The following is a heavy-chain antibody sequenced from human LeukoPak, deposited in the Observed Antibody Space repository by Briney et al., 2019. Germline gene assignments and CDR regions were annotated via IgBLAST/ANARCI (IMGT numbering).Heavy chain of an antibody. V-gene: IGHV1-8*01. J-gene: IGHJ6*02. D-gene: IGHD6-13*01. CDR1: GYTFTSYD. Sequence: ASVKVSCKASGYTFTSYDINWVRQATGQGLEWMGWMNPNSGNTGYAQKFQGRVTMTRNTSISTAYMELSSLRSEDTAVYYCARGGRGYSSSWHRGPYGDYGMDVWGQGTTVTVSS. CDR2: MNPNSGNT. CDR3: ARGGRGYSSSWHRGPYGDYGMDV.